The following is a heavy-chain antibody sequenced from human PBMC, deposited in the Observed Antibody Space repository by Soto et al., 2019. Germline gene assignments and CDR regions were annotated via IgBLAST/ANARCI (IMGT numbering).Heavy chain of an antibody. CDR1: GFTFSSYG. J-gene: IGHJ2*01. V-gene: IGHV3-30*18. CDR2: ISYDGSNK. D-gene: IGHD2-21*02. Sequence: QVQLVESGGGVVQPGRSLRLSCAASGFTFSSYGMHWVRQAPGKGLEWVAVISYDGSNKYYADSVKGRFTISRDNSKNTLYLQMNSLRAEDTAVYYCAKGLAYCGGDCYSHFVLWGRGTLVTVSS. CDR3: AKGLAYCGGDCYSHFVL.